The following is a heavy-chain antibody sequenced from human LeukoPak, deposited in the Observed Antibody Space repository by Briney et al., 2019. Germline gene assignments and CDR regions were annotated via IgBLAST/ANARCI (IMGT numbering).Heavy chain of an antibody. V-gene: IGHV1-69*13. CDR1: GGTFSSYA. CDR3: ARGGVVRGVIMAY. J-gene: IGHJ4*02. D-gene: IGHD3-10*01. CDR2: IIPIFGTA. Sequence: ASVKVSCKASGGTFSSYAISWVRQAPRQGLEWIGGIIPIFGTANYAQKFQGRVTITADESTSTAYMELSSLRSEDTAVYYCARGGVVRGVIMAYWGQGTLVTVSS.